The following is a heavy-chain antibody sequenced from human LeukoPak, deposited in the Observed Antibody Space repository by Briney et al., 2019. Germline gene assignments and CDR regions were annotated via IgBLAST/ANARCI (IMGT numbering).Heavy chain of an antibody. CDR2: ISSSGSTI. V-gene: IGHV3-48*03. CDR1: GFTFSSYE. J-gene: IGHJ2*01. D-gene: IGHD2-8*01. Sequence: PGGSLRLSCAASGFTFSSYEMNWVRQASGKGLEGVSYISSSGSTIYYADSVKGRFTISRDNAKNSLYLQMNSLRAEDTAVYYCARDPKRLMGYAMARANWYFDLWGRGTLVTVSS. CDR3: ARDPKRLMGYAMARANWYFDL.